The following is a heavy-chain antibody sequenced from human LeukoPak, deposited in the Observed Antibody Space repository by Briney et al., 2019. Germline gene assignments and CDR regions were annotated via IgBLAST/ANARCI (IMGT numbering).Heavy chain of an antibody. CDR2: IKQDGSEK. V-gene: IGHV3-7*01. CDR3: AREGGYFDVYYYHMDV. J-gene: IGHJ6*03. CDR1: GFAFSGYW. Sequence: GGSLRLSCAASGFAFSGYWMSWVRQAPGKGLEWVANIKQDGSEKYYVDSVKGRFTISRDNAKNSLYLQMNILRAEDTAVYYCAREGGYFDVYYYHMDVWGKGTTVTISS. D-gene: IGHD3-9*01.